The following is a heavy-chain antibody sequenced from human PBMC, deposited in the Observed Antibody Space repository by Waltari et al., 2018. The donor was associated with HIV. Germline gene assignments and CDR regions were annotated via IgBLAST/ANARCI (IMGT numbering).Heavy chain of an antibody. Sequence: QVQLVQSGAEVKKPGASVKVSCKASGYTFTGYYMHWVRQAPGQGLEWMGWINPNRGGTNYAQKFQGRVTMTRDTSISTAYMELSRLRSDDTAVYYCARVTGIAARTVYYYGMDVWGQGTTVTVSS. V-gene: IGHV1-2*02. CDR3: ARVTGIAARTVYYYGMDV. J-gene: IGHJ6*02. D-gene: IGHD6-6*01. CDR1: GYTFTGYY. CDR2: INPNRGGT.